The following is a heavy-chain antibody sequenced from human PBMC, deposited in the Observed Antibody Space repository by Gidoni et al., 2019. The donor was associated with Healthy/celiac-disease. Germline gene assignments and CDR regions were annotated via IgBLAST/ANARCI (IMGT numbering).Heavy chain of an antibody. V-gene: IGHV1-2*02. CDR2: INPKSGGT. Sequence: QVQLVQSGAEVKKPGASVKVSCQASGYTFTGYYMHWVRQAPGQGLEWMGWINPKSGGTNYAQKFQGRVTMTRDTSISTAYMELSRLRSDDTAVYYCAKWSSWYGALSVFDYWGQGTLVTVSS. CDR1: GYTFTGYY. D-gene: IGHD6-13*01. CDR3: AKWSSWYGALSVFDY. J-gene: IGHJ4*02.